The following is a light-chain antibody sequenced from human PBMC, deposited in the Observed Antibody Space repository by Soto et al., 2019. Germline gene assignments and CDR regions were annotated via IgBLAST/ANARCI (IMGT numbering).Light chain of an antibody. CDR1: QSISSY. Sequence: DIQMTQSPSSLSASVGDRVTITCRASQSISSYLNWYQQKPGKAPKLLIYGASSLQSGVPSRFSGSGSGTDFTLTIRSLQPEDFATYYCQQSYSTPRLTFGQGTRLEIQ. J-gene: IGKJ5*01. V-gene: IGKV1-39*01. CDR2: GAS. CDR3: QQSYSTPRLT.